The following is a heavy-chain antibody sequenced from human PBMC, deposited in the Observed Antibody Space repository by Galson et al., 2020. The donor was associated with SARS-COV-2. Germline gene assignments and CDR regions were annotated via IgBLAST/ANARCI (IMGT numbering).Heavy chain of an antibody. CDR2: IIPIFGTA. V-gene: IGHV1-69*13. Sequence: SVKVSCKASGGTFSSYAISWVRQAPGQGLEWMGGIIPIFGTANYAQKFQGRVTITADESTSTAYMELSSLRSEDTAVYYCARTGWVIHENYYYYYMDVWGKGTTVTVSS. CDR1: GGTFSSYA. D-gene: IGHD3-16*02. CDR3: ARTGWVIHENYYYYYMDV. J-gene: IGHJ6*03.